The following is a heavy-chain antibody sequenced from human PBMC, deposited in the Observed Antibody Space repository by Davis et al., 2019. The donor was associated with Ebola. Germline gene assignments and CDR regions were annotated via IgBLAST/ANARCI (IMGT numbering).Heavy chain of an antibody. J-gene: IGHJ4*02. D-gene: IGHD1-1*01. CDR1: GFTFSNYK. V-gene: IGHV3-48*02. CDR2: IGPRSVNI. CDR3: AREGSSEWYHWKDY. Sequence: GESLKISCAASGFTFSNYKMNWVRQAPGKGLEWVSYIGPRSVNIFYADSVKGRFTISRDDAKNSLYLQMTSLRDEDTAVYYCAREGSSEWYHWKDYWGQGTLVTVSS.